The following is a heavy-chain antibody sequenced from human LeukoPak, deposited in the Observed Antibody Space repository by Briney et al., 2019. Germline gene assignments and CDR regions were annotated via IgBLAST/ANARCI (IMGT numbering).Heavy chain of an antibody. CDR1: GYSISSGYY. Sequence: SETLSLTCAVSGYSISSGYYWGWIRQPPGKGLEWIGSIYHSGSTYYNPSHKSRVTISVDTSKNQFSLKLSSVTAADTAVYYCARLFEARPGYFDYWGQGTLVTVSS. J-gene: IGHJ4*02. D-gene: IGHD6-6*01. CDR3: ARLFEARPGYFDY. CDR2: IYHSGST. V-gene: IGHV4-38-2*01.